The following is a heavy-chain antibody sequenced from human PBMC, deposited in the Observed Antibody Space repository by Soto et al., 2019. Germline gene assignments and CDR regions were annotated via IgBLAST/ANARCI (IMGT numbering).Heavy chain of an antibody. CDR2: IFYSGST. Sequence: PSETLSLTCTVSGGSISSGGYFWSWIRQHPGKGLEWIGYIFYSGSTFYNPSLKSRLTTSVDTSKNQFSLKLTSVTAADTAVYYCERGDCSGGSCYYFDYWGQGTLVTVYS. CDR1: GGSISSGGYF. CDR3: ERGDCSGGSCYYFDY. J-gene: IGHJ4*02. V-gene: IGHV4-31*03. D-gene: IGHD2-15*01.